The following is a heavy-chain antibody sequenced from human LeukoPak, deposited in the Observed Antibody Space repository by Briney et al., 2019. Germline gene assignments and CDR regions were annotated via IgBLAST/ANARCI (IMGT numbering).Heavy chain of an antibody. J-gene: IGHJ4*02. CDR1: GFTFDDYA. D-gene: IGHD6-13*01. CDR2: ISWNSGSI. Sequence: GGSLRLSCAASGFTFDDYAMHWVRQAPGKGLEWVSGISWNSGSIGYADSVKGRFTISRDNAKNSLYLQMNSLRAEDMALYYCAKDLYPNLAAAGTSPDYWGQGTLVTVSS. CDR3: AKDLYPNLAAAGTSPDY. V-gene: IGHV3-9*03.